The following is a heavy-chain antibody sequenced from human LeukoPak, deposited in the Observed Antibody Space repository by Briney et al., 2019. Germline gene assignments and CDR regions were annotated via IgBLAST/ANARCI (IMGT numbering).Heavy chain of an antibody. J-gene: IGHJ4*02. CDR3: ARGYGSSLKFDY. D-gene: IGHD6-6*01. CDR1: GYTFTSYD. Sequence: ASVKVSCKASGYTFTSYDINWVRQATGPGLEWMGWMNPNSGNTGYAQKFQGRVTMTRNTSISTAYMELSSLRSEDTAVYYCARGYGSSLKFDYWGQGTLVAVSS. V-gene: IGHV1-8*01. CDR2: MNPNSGNT.